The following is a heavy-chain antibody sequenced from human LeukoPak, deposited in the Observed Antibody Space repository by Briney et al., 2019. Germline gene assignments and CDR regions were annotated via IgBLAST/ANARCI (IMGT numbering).Heavy chain of an antibody. CDR2: INPNSGGT. CDR1: GYTFTGYY. J-gene: IGHJ5*02. V-gene: IGHV1-2*02. Sequence: ASVKVSCKASGYTFTGYYMHWVRQAPGQGLEWMGWINPNSGGTNYAQKFQGSVTMTRDTSISTAYMELSRLRSDDTAVYYCARGGRTNYDFWSGYSLNWFDPWGQGTLVTVSS. D-gene: IGHD3-3*01. CDR3: ARGGRTNYDFWSGYSLNWFDP.